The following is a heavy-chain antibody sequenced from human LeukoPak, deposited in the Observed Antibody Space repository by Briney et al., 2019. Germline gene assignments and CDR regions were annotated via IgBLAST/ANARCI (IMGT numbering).Heavy chain of an antibody. D-gene: IGHD6-13*01. Sequence: GGSLRLSCAASGFTFSSYAMSWVRQAPGRGLQWVSVISGSGGNTHYADSVRGRFTTSRDNSKNTLSLQMNSLRAEDTAVYFCAKDLYTSNWNPRNAFDIWGQGTMVTVSS. J-gene: IGHJ3*02. CDR1: GFTFSSYA. CDR2: ISGSGGNT. CDR3: AKDLYTSNWNPRNAFDI. V-gene: IGHV3-23*01.